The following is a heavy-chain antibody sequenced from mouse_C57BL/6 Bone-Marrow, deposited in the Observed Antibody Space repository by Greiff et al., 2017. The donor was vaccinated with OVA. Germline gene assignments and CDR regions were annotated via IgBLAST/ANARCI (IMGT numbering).Heavy chain of an antibody. CDR3: AREDYYGSSYGFAY. Sequence: VQLQQSGPVLVKPGASVKMSCKASGYTFNDYYMNWVKQSHGKSLEWIGVINPYNGGTSYNQKCKGKATLTVDTSSSTAYMELNSLTSEDSAVYYCAREDYYGSSYGFAYWGQGTLVTVSA. D-gene: IGHD1-1*01. CDR1: GYTFNDYY. V-gene: IGHV1-19*01. CDR2: INPYNGGT. J-gene: IGHJ3*01.